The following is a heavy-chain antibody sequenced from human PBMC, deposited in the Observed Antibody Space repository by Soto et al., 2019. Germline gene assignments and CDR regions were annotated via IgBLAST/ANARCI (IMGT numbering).Heavy chain of an antibody. CDR2: IFYSGTT. V-gene: IGHV4-30-4*01. CDR1: GDSISSADYY. D-gene: IGHD1-1*01. J-gene: IGHJ6*02. CDR3: ARDLWVEPELYYYGMDV. Sequence: QVQLQESGPGLVRHSQTLSLTCTVSGDSISSADYYWSWIRQTPGKGLEWIGHIFYSGTTYYNPSLKSRLTISVDTSKNHFSLRLTSVTAADTAVYYCARDLWVEPELYYYGMDVWGQGTTVTVSS.